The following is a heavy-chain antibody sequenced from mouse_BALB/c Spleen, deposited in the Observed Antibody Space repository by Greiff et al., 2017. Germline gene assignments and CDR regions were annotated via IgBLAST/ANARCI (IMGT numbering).Heavy chain of an antibody. Sequence: EVKLMESGGGLVQPGGSRKLSCAASGFTFSSFGMHWVRQAPENGLEWVAYISSGSSTIYYADTVKGRFTISRDNPKNTLFLQMTSLRSEDTAMYYCARLGDYGNYDAMDYWGQGTSVTVSS. CDR1: GFTFSSFG. J-gene: IGHJ4*01. D-gene: IGHD2-1*01. V-gene: IGHV5-17*02. CDR2: ISSGSSTI. CDR3: ARLGDYGNYDAMDY.